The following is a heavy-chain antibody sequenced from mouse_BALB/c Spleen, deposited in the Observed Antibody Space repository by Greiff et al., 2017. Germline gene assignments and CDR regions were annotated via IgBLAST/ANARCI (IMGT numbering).Heavy chain of an antibody. Sequence: EVQVVESGGGLVQPGGSLRLSCATSGFTFSDFYMEWVRQPPGQGLEWIAASRNKANDYTTEYSATVKGRFIVSRDTSQSILYLQMSTLRAEDTAVYYCARDARTGTYFDVWGAGTTVTVSS. CDR3: ARDARTGTYFDV. D-gene: IGHD4-1*01. V-gene: IGHV7-1*02. J-gene: IGHJ1*01. CDR2: SRNKANDYTT. CDR1: GFTFSDFY.